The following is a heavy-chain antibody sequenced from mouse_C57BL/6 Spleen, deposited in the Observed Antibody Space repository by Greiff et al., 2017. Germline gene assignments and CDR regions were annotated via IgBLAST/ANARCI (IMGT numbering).Heavy chain of an antibody. J-gene: IGHJ2*01. CDR2: IYPGSGNT. D-gene: IGHD1-1*01. CDR3: AREGTTVVKGLDY. Sequence: VQLQQSGAELVRPGASVKLSCKASGYTFTDYYINWVKQRTGQGLEWIARIYPGSGNTYYNEKFKGKATLTAEKSSSTAYMQLSSLTSEDSAVYFCAREGTTVVKGLDYWGQGTTLTVSS. V-gene: IGHV1-76*01. CDR1: GYTFTDYY.